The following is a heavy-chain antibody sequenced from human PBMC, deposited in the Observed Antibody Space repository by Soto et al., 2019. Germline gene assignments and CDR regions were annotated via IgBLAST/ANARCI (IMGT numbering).Heavy chain of an antibody. D-gene: IGHD3-3*01. J-gene: IGHJ6*02. Sequence: QVQLQQWGAGLLKPSETLSLTCAVYGGSFSGYYWSWIRQPPGKGLEWIGEINHSGSTNYNPSLNSRVTSSVDTSKNQFSLKLSSVIAADTAVYYCARGVNDFWSGLMRGGYYYYGMDVWGQGTTVTVSS. CDR3: ARGVNDFWSGLMRGGYYYYGMDV. CDR2: INHSGST. CDR1: GGSFSGYY. V-gene: IGHV4-34*01.